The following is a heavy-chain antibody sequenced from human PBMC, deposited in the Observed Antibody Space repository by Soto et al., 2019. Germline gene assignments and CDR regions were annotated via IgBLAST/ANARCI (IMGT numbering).Heavy chain of an antibody. CDR2: LYSGGST. Sequence: GGSLRLSCAASGLTVCSNYMNWVRQTQGKGLEWVSVLYSGGSTHYAGSVKGRFIISRDNSKNTLYLQMNSLRVEDTALYYCARDRPGDEGDGFDIWGHGTMVTVSS. D-gene: IGHD3-10*01. CDR3: ARDRPGDEGDGFDI. J-gene: IGHJ3*02. CDR1: GLTVCSNY. V-gene: IGHV3-53*01.